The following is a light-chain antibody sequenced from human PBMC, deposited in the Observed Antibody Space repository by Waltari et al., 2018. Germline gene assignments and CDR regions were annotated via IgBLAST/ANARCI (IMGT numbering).Light chain of an antibody. CDR1: SGDIVGDY. J-gene: IGLJ2*01. CDR2: EDD. V-gene: IGLV6-57*03. CDR3: QSYDNNIVL. Sequence: NFMLTQPHSVSESPGKPVTISCTRNSGDIVGDYVQWYQQRPGSAPTTVIYEDDQRPSGVPDRFSGSIDTSNSASLTISRLRTEDEADYYCQSYDNNIVLFGGGTKLTVL.